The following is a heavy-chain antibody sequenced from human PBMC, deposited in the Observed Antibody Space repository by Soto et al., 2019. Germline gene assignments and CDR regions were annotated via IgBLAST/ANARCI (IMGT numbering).Heavy chain of an antibody. J-gene: IGHJ4*02. CDR2: IYYSGST. CDR1: GGSISSSSYY. CDR3: ARHPRHQLLFDY. Sequence: SETLSLTCTVSGGSISSSSYYWGWIRQPPGKGLEWIGSIYYSGSTYYNPSLKSRVTISVDTSKNQFSLKLSSVTAADTAVYYCARHPRHQLLFDYWGQGTLVTVSS. D-gene: IGHD2-2*01. V-gene: IGHV4-39*01.